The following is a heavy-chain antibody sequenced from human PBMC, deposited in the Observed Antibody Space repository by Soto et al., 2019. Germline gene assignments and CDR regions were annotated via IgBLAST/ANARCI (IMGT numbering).Heavy chain of an antibody. CDR1: GGSISSSSYY. D-gene: IGHD4-17*01. V-gene: IGHV4-39*01. Sequence: QLQLQESGPGLVKPSETLSLTCTVSGGSISSSSYYWGWIRQPPGKGLEWIGSIYYSGSTYYNPSLKSRVPISVDTSKNQFSLKLSSATAADTAVYYCARQDGDYVRYYYYGMDVWGQGTTVTVSS. CDR3: ARQDGDYVRYYYYGMDV. J-gene: IGHJ6*02. CDR2: IYYSGST.